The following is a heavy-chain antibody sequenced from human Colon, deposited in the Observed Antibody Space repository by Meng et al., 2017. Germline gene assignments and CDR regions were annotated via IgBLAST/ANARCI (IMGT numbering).Heavy chain of an antibody. D-gene: IGHD3-22*01. CDR1: GFTFSSYA. J-gene: IGHJ4*02. V-gene: IGHV3-30*04. Sequence: GESLKISCAASGFTFSSYAMHWVRQAPGKGLEWVAVISYDGSNKYYADSVKGRFTISRDNSKNTLYLQMNSLRAEDTDAYYCARDDDSSGYYPHYWGQGTLVTVSS. CDR2: ISYDGSNK. CDR3: ARDDDSSGYYPHY.